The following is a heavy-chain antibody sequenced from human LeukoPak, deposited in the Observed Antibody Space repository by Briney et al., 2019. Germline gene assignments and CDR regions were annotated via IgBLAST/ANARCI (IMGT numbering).Heavy chain of an antibody. V-gene: IGHV4-34*01. D-gene: IGHD2-2*01. Sequence: SETLSLTCAVYGGSFSGYYWSWIRQPPGKGLEWIGEINHSGNTNYNPSLKSRVTISVDTSKNQFSLRLSSVTAADTAVYYCARYCSSTSCVDYWGQGTLVTVSS. CDR1: GGSFSGYY. J-gene: IGHJ4*02. CDR3: ARYCSSTSCVDY. CDR2: INHSGNT.